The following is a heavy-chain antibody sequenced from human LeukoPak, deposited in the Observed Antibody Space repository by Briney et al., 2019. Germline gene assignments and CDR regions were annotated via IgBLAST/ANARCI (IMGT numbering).Heavy chain of an antibody. V-gene: IGHV3-23*01. D-gene: IGHD2-15*01. J-gene: IGHJ5*02. CDR3: AKDRLVAPKDWLDP. Sequence: GGSLRLSCAASGFTFNSYAMSWVRQAPGKGLEWVSTISGGGGSTYYADSVKGRFTIARDNSKNTLYLQMNSLTAEDTAIYYCAKDRLVAPKDWLDPWGQGTLVTVSS. CDR1: GFTFNSYA. CDR2: ISGGGGST.